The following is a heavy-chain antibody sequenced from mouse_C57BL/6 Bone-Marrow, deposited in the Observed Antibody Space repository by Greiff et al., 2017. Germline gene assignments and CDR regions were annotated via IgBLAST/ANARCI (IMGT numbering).Heavy chain of an antibody. J-gene: IGHJ3*01. Sequence: EVQRVESGGGLVKPGGSLKLSCAASGFTFSSYAMSWVRQTPEKRLEWVATISDGGSYPYYPDNVKGRFTISRDNAKNNLYLQMSHLKTEDTAMYYCARDYEDGGSSWFAYWGQGTLVTVSA. CDR1: GFTFSSYA. D-gene: IGHD2-3*01. CDR2: ISDGGSYP. V-gene: IGHV5-4*01. CDR3: ARDYEDGGSSWFAY.